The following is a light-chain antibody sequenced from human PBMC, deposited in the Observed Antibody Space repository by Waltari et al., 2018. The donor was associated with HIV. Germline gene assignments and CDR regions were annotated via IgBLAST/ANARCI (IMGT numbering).Light chain of an antibody. CDR3: ATWDDTMSVV. V-gene: IGLV1-44*01. CDR1: PSNIGGHS. Sequence: SLLTQPPSVSGAPGQRVNISCSGGPSNIGGHSVNWYRQLPGTGPILLIYNNVQRPSSVPVRFSGSKSATSASLVISGLQSDDEADYYCATWDDTMSVVFGGGTRLTVL. J-gene: IGLJ2*01. CDR2: NNV.